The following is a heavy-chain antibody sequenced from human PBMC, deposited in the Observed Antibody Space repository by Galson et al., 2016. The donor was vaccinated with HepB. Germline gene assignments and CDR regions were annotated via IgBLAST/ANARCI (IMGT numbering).Heavy chain of an antibody. CDR2: VSYGGSKN. CDR3: AKDYCSDTCHLGRWNV. CDR1: GFSFSNYG. J-gene: IGHJ6*02. D-gene: IGHD2-15*01. Sequence: SLRLSCAASGFSFSNYGMHWVSQAPGKGLEWVAGVSYGGSKNYYVDSVKGRFTISRDNSKNTLYLQMNSLRPEDTAIYYCAKDYCSDTCHLGRWNVWGQGTPVTVSS. V-gene: IGHV3-30*18.